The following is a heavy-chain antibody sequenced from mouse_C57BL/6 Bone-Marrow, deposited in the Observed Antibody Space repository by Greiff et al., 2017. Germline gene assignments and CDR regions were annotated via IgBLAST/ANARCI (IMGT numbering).Heavy chain of an antibody. CDR2: IYPSDSET. J-gene: IGHJ2*01. CDR1: GYTFTSYW. D-gene: IGHD1-1*01. CDR3: ARRDYYYGSSAY. Sequence: QVHVKQPGAELVRPGSSVKLSCKASGYTFTSYWMDWVKQRPGQGLEWIGNIYPSDSETHYNQKFKDKATLTVDKSSSTAYMQLSSLTSEDSAVYYCARRDYYYGSSAYWGQGTTLTVSS. V-gene: IGHV1-61*01.